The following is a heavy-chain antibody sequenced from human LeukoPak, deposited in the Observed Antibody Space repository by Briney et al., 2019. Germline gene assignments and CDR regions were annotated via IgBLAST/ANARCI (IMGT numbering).Heavy chain of an antibody. J-gene: IGHJ5*02. CDR1: GYSISSGYY. D-gene: IGHD1-1*01. CDR2: IYHSGRN. CDR3: ARGTNDDWFDP. V-gene: IGHV4-38-2*02. Sequence: PSETLSLTCTVSGYSISSGYYWGWIRQPPGKGLEWIGSIYHSGRNYYNPSLKSRVTISVDTSNNQFSLKLSSVTAADTAVYYCARGTNDDWFDPWGQGTLVTVSS.